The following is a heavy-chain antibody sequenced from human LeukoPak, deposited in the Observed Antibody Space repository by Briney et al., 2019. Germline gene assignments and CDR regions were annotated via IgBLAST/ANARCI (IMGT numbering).Heavy chain of an antibody. Sequence: PGGSLRLSCSASGFIFSTYPMHWVRQAPGKGLAYVSGISRDGGSTYYADSVKGRYTISRDNSKNTLYLQMSSLRADDTAFYYCVNQISGNLYWGQGTLVTVSS. CDR1: GFIFSTYP. V-gene: IGHV3-64D*09. D-gene: IGHD3-10*01. J-gene: IGHJ4*02. CDR3: VNQISGNLY. CDR2: ISRDGGST.